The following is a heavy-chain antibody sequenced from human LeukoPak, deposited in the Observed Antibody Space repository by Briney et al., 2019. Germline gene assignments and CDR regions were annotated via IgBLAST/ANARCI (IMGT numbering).Heavy chain of an antibody. V-gene: IGHV4-59*08. CDR3: ARSSITMIVSI. CDR1: GGSISSYY. J-gene: IGHJ4*02. D-gene: IGHD3-22*01. Sequence: PSEILSLTCTVSGGSISSYYWSWIRQPPGKGLEWIGYIYYSGGTNYNPSLKSRVTISVDTSKNQFSLKLSSVTAADTAVYYCARSSITMIVSIWGQGTLVTVSS. CDR2: IYYSGGT.